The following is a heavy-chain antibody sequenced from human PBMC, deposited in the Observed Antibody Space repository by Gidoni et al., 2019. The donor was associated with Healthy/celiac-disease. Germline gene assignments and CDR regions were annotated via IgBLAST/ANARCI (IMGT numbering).Heavy chain of an antibody. CDR3: AKDPGYDSSGYYPGGAFDI. CDR2: ISGSGGIT. Sequence: EVQLVASGGGLVQPAGSLRLSCAASGFTFCRYALSWVRQAPGKWLEWVSAISGSGGITYYAYSVKGRFTSSRDNAKNTLYLQMNSLRAEYTAVYYCAKDPGYDSSGYYPGGAFDIWGQGTMVTVSS. V-gene: IGHV3-23*04. D-gene: IGHD3-22*01. J-gene: IGHJ3*02. CDR1: GFTFCRYA.